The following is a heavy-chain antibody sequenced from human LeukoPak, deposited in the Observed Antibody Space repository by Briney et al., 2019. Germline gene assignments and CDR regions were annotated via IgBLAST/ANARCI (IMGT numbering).Heavy chain of an antibody. CDR1: GYTFSASL. D-gene: IGHD2-2*01. CDR2: INPNSGGT. J-gene: IGHJ5*02. V-gene: IGHV1-2*02. CDR3: AREGCISSNCHVIEDDKWFDP. Sequence: ASVRVSCKASGYTFSASLLHWVRQAPGQPLEWMGWINPNSGGTKCAQKFQGRVTLTTDTSIGTAYMDLSRLTSDDTAVYYCAREGCISSNCHVIEDDKWFDPWGQGTLVTVSS.